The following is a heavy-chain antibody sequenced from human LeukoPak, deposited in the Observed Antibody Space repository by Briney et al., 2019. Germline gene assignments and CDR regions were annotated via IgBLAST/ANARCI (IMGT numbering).Heavy chain of an antibody. V-gene: IGHV3-30*04. CDR2: ISYDGSNK. CDR1: GFTFSSYA. D-gene: IGHD3-16*01. Sequence: GSLRLSCAASGFTFSSYAMHWVRQAPGKGLEWVAVISYDGSNKYYADSVKGRFTISRDNSKNTLYLQMNSLRAEDTAVYYCARVVGAFGHDYWGQGTLVTVSS. J-gene: IGHJ4*02. CDR3: ARVVGAFGHDY.